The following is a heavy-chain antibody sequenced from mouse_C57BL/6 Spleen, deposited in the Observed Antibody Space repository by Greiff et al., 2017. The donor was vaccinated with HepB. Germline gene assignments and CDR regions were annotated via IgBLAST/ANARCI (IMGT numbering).Heavy chain of an antibody. CDR2: ISSGGDYI. V-gene: IGHV5-9-1*02. J-gene: IGHJ4*01. D-gene: IGHD1-1*01. CDR3: TRDLLHRGHYYAMDY. CDR1: GFTFSSYA. Sequence: EVQVVESGEGLVKPGGSLKLSCAASGFTFSSYAMSWVRQTPEKRLEWVAYISSGGDYIYYADTVKGRFTISRDNARNTLYLQMSSLKSEDTAMYYCTRDLLHRGHYYAMDYWGQGTSVTVSS.